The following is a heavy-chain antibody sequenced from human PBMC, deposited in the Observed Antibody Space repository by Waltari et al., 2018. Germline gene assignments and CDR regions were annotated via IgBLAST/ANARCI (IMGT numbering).Heavy chain of an antibody. D-gene: IGHD1-1*01. Sequence: QVQLQESGPGLVKPSETLSLTCTVSGGSISSYYWSWIRQPPGKGLEWIGYIYYSGSTNYNPSLNSRVTIAVDTSKNQFSLKLSSVTAADTAVYYCARRDREHNPIDYWGQGTLVTVSS. J-gene: IGHJ4*02. CDR3: ARRDREHNPIDY. CDR1: GGSISSYY. V-gene: IGHV4-59*01. CDR2: IYYSGST.